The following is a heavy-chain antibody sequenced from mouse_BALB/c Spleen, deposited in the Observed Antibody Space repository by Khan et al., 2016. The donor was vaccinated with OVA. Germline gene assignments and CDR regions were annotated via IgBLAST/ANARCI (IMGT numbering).Heavy chain of an antibody. Sequence: VQLKESGTELMKPGASVKISCKASGYSFTSYYIHWMIQSHGNSLEWIGYIYPGSGDTTYNQKFKDKATLTVDKSSSTAYLHLSNLTSEDSAVYYCTEHGYAVWFASWGQGTLVTVSA. D-gene: IGHD2-2*01. J-gene: IGHJ3*01. CDR2: IYPGSGDT. CDR1: GYSFTSYY. CDR3: TEHGYAVWFAS. V-gene: IGHV1-31*01.